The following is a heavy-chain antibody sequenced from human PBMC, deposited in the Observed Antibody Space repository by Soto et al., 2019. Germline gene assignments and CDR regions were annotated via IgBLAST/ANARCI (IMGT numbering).Heavy chain of an antibody. J-gene: IGHJ4*02. V-gene: IGHV4-30-4*01. CDR2: IYYSGST. D-gene: IGHD3-10*01. CDR3: ARSRLLWFGEGELDY. CDR1: GGSISSGDYY. Sequence: SETLSLTCTVSGGSISSGDYYWSWIRQPPGKGLEWIGYIYYSGSTYYNPSLKSRVTISVDTSKNQFSLKLSSVTAADTAVYYCARSRLLWFGEGELDYWGQGTLVTVSS.